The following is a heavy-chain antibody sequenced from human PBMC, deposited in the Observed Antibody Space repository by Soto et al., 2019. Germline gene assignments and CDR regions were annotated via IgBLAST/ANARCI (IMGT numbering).Heavy chain of an antibody. D-gene: IGHD2-2*01. V-gene: IGHV4-30-2*01. CDR3: GRQPGHCGSTTCFGYYSVDV. Sequence: SETLSLTCAVSGGSISSGGYSWSWIRQPPGKGLEWIGYIYHSGSTYYNPSLKSRVTISVDRSRNQFSLKLSSVTAADTAVYYCGRQPGHCGSTTCFGYYSVDVGGQGTTVTVS. CDR2: IYHSGST. CDR1: GGSISSGGYS. J-gene: IGHJ6*02.